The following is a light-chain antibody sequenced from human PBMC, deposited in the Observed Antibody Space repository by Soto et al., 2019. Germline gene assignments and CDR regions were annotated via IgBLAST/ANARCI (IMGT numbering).Light chain of an antibody. J-gene: IGKJ1*01. V-gene: IGKV1-5*03. Sequence: DIQMTQSPSTLSASVGDRVTMTCRASQNIYSWLAWYQQKPGKAPRLLIHKASSLQSGVPSRFSGSGSGTEFTLTISSLDPDDFATYYCQQYNGYGRFGQGTKVEIK. CDR2: KAS. CDR3: QQYNGYGR. CDR1: QNIYSW.